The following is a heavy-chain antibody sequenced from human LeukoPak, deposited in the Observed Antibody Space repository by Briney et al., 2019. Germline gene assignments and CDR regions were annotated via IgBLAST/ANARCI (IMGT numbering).Heavy chain of an antibody. CDR3: AKEAYYYDSSGYPIHFDY. CDR2: ISGSGGST. V-gene: IGHV3-23*01. J-gene: IGHJ4*02. D-gene: IGHD3-22*01. Sequence: PGGSLRLSCAASGFAFSSYAMSWVRQAPGKGLEWVSAISGSGGSTYYADSVKGRFTISRDNSKNTLYLQMNSLRAEDTAVYYCAKEAYYYDSSGYPIHFDYWGQGTLVTVSS. CDR1: GFAFSSYA.